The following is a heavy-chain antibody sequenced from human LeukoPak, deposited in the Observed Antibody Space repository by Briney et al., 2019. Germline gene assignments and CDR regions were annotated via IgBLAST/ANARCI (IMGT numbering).Heavy chain of an antibody. CDR3: TTDLKVRGVIIAN. Sequence: GGSLRLSCAASGLTFSNAWMTWVRQAPGKGLEWVGRIKSKTYGVTTDYAAPVKGRFTISRDDSKNTLYVQMNSLKTEDTAVYYCTTDLKVRGVIIANWGQGTLVTVSS. V-gene: IGHV3-15*01. D-gene: IGHD3-10*01. CDR2: IKSKTYGVTT. CDR1: GLTFSNAW. J-gene: IGHJ4*02.